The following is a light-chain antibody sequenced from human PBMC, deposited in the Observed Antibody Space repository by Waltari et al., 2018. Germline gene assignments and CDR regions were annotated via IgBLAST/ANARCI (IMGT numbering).Light chain of an antibody. CDR1: SSDVGRYNY. V-gene: IGLV2-11*01. J-gene: IGLJ3*02. Sequence: QSALTQPRSVSGSPGQSVTISCTGTSSDVGRYNYVSWFQQYPGKAPKLMIADVSERPSGVPDRFSGSKSGNTASLTISGLQAEDEADYYCCSYAGIYTWVFGGGTQLTVL. CDR3: CSYAGIYTWV. CDR2: DVS.